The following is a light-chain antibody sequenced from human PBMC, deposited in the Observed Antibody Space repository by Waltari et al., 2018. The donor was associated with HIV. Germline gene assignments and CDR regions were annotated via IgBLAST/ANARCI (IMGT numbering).Light chain of an antibody. Sequence: QSALTQPASVSGSPGQSITISCSGTSSDVGGHNYVSCYQQHPGNAPNLMIYEVSNRPSCVSNSFSGSKYGTSAALTISGLQAEDEAEYYGSSYTSSRTQVFGGGTKLTVL. J-gene: IGLJ3*02. V-gene: IGLV2-14*01. CDR3: SSYTSSRTQV. CDR1: SSDVGGHNY. CDR2: EVS.